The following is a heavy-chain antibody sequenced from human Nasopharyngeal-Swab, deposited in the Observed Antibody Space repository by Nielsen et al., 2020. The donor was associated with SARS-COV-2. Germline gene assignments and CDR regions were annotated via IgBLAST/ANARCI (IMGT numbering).Heavy chain of an antibody. J-gene: IGHJ4*02. CDR3: AKGTGATYRAIDY. Sequence: GESLKISCAASGFTFSTYAMTWVRQAPGKGLEWVSTIDAGGGNTYYADSVKGRFTVSRDNSKNTLYLQMNSLRAEDTAVYYCAKGTGATYRAIDYWGQGTLVTASS. D-gene: IGHD1-26*01. CDR1: GFTFSTYA. CDR2: IDAGGGNT. V-gene: IGHV3-23*01.